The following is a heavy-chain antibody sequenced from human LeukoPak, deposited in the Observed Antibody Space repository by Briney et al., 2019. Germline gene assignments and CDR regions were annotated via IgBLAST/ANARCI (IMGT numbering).Heavy chain of an antibody. V-gene: IGHV4-34*01. J-gene: IGHJ4*02. D-gene: IGHD2-15*01. CDR3: ASQQLRYCSGSSCYNLDY. Sequence: PSETLSLACAVYGGSFSGYYWSWIRQPPGKGLEWIGEINHSGSTNYNPALKSRVTISEDTSKNQFSLKLSSVAAADTAVYYCASQQLRYCSGSSCYNLDYWGQGTLVTVSS. CDR2: INHSGST. CDR1: GGSFSGYY.